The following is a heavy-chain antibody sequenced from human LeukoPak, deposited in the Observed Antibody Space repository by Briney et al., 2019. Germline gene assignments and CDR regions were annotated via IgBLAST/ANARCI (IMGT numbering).Heavy chain of an antibody. CDR3: ARDMFRNANIVVVPAAIGAFDI. D-gene: IGHD2-2*02. CDR1: GYTFTGYY. CDR2: INPNSGGT. Sequence: ASVRVSCKASGYTFTGYYMHWVRQAPGQGLEWMGWINPNSGGTNYAQKFQGRVTMTRDTSISTAYMELSRLRSDDTAVYYCARDMFRNANIVVVPAAIGAFDIWGQGTMVTVSS. V-gene: IGHV1-2*02. J-gene: IGHJ3*02.